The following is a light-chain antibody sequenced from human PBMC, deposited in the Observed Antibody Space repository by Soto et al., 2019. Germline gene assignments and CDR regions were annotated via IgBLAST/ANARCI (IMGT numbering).Light chain of an antibody. J-gene: IGKJ2*01. CDR1: QSVRSDY. CDR2: GAS. CDR3: QQFDGSSYT. Sequence: DIVLTQSPGTLSLSPGERATLSCRASQSVRSDYLAWYQQKPGQTPRLLVYGASNGATGIPDRFSASGSGTVFTLTISRLEPEDFAVYYCQQFDGSSYTFGQGSKLEIK. V-gene: IGKV3-20*01.